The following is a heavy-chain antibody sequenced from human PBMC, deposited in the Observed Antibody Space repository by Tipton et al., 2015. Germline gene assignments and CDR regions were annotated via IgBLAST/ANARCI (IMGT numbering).Heavy chain of an antibody. J-gene: IGHJ6*02. CDR1: GYTFPAYF. CDR2: INPNTGGA. V-gene: IGHV1-2*04. CDR3: AKDSEVITATPGGMDV. D-gene: IGHD1-7*01. Sequence: QSGAEVKKPGASMRISCKASGYTFPAYFMHWVRQAPGQGLEWMGWINPNTGGASVAQKFQGYVTMTRVTSNNTVYMDLSRLTSADTAIYYCAKDSEVITATPGGMDVWGQGTTVTVSS.